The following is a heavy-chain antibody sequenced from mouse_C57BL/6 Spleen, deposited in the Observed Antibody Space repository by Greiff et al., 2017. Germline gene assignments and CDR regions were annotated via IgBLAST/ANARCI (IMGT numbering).Heavy chain of an antibody. J-gene: IGHJ4*01. CDR3: ARIYYGNYDAMDY. Sequence: QVQLQQPGTELVKPGASVKLSCKASGYTFTSYWMHWVKQRPGQGLEWIGNINPSNGGTNYNEKFKSKATLTVDKSTSTAYMQLSSLTSDDSAVYYCARIYYGNYDAMDYWGQGTSVTVSS. CDR1: GYTFTSYW. V-gene: IGHV1-53*01. CDR2: INPSNGGT. D-gene: IGHD2-1*01.